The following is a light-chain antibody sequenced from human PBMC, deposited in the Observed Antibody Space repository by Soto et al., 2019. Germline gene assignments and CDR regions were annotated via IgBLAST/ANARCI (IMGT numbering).Light chain of an antibody. J-gene: IGKJ5*01. CDR1: QTVSSY. Sequence: ENVLTQSPVALSLTPLERATLSCIASQTVSSYLTWYQQRPGQAPRLLISGASRRATGIPDRFSGSGSGTDFTLTISRLEPEDFALYYCQQYGTSPITFGQGTRLEIK. CDR3: QQYGTSPIT. V-gene: IGKV3-20*01. CDR2: GAS.